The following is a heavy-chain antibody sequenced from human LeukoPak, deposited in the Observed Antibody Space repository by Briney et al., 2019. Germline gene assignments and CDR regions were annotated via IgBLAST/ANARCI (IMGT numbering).Heavy chain of an antibody. V-gene: IGHV3-23*01. CDR3: AKWGSRDYGDYITGAFDI. J-gene: IGHJ3*02. CDR2: ISGSGGST. Sequence: GGFLRLSCAASGFTFSSYAMSWVRQAPGKGLEWVSAISGSGGSTYYADSVKGRFTISRDNSKNTLYLQMNSLRAEDTAVYYCAKWGSRDYGDYITGAFDIWGQGIMVTVSS. CDR1: GFTFSSYA. D-gene: IGHD4-17*01.